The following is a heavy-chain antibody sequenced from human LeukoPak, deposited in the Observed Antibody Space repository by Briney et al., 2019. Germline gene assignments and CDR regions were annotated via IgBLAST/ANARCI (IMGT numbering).Heavy chain of an antibody. V-gene: IGHV3-7*01. Sequence: GGSLRLSCAASGFIFSQYSINWVRQAPGKGLEWVANIKQDGSEKYYVDSVKGRFTISRDNAKNSLYLQMNSLRAEDTAVYYCARDLQFDYWGQGTLVTVSS. CDR2: IKQDGSEK. J-gene: IGHJ4*02. CDR1: GFIFSQYS. CDR3: ARDLQFDY.